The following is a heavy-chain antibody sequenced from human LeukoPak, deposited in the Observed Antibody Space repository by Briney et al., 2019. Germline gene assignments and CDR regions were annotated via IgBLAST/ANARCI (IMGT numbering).Heavy chain of an antibody. CDR2: ISSSSSTI. D-gene: IGHD3-22*01. V-gene: IGHV3-48*01. CDR3: ARGRSGYHYDY. CDR1: GFTFSIYS. Sequence: GGSLRLSCAASGFTFSIYSMNWVRQAPGKGLEWVSYISSSSSTIYYADSVKGRFTISRDNAKNALYLQINSLRAEDTAVYYCARGRSGYHYDYWGQGTLVTVSS. J-gene: IGHJ4*02.